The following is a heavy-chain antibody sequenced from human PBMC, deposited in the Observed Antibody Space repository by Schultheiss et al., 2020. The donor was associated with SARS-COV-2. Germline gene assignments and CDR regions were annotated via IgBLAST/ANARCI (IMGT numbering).Heavy chain of an antibody. CDR1: GYSFTSYW. D-gene: IGHD3-16*01. CDR2: IYPGDSDT. V-gene: IGHV5-51*01. J-gene: IGHJ3*02. Sequence: GSLRLSCKGSGYSFTSYWIGWVRQMPGKGLEWMGIIYPGDSDTRYSPSFQGQVTISADKSISTAYLQWSSLKASDTAMYYCARHYLGDAFDIWGQGTMVTVSS. CDR3: ARHYLGDAFDI.